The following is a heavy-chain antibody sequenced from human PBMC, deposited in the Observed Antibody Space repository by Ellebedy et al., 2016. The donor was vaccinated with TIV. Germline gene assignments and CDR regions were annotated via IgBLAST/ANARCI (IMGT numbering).Heavy chain of an antibody. J-gene: IGHJ3*02. Sequence: GGSLRLXCAASGFTFSDHYMDWVRQAPGKGLEWVGRTRNKANSYTTEYAASVKGRFTISRDDSKNSLYLQMNSLKTEDTAVYYCASEGPSSGWYDAFDIWGQGTMVTVSS. D-gene: IGHD6-19*01. CDR2: TRNKANSYTT. CDR3: ASEGPSSGWYDAFDI. CDR1: GFTFSDHY. V-gene: IGHV3-72*01.